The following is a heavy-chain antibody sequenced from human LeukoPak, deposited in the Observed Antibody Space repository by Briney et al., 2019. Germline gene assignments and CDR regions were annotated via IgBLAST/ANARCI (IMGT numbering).Heavy chain of an antibody. CDR3: ARDAGSGSFSTTIDY. CDR1: GFTFRGYS. D-gene: IGHD1-26*01. CDR2: ISSSSGYI. V-gene: IGHV3-21*01. J-gene: IGHJ4*02. Sequence: GGSLRLSCAASGFTFRGYSMNWVRQAPGKGLEWVSSISSSSGYIYYADSLKGRFTISRDNAKNSLYLQMNSLTAEDTAVYYCARDAGSGSFSTTIDYWGQGTLVTVSS.